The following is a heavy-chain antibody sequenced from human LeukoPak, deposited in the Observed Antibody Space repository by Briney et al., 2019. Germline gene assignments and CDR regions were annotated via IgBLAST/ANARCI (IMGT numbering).Heavy chain of an antibody. J-gene: IGHJ6*03. CDR1: GYTFSSYG. D-gene: IGHD2-21*01. CDR2: ISVDNGNT. V-gene: IGHV1-18*01. Sequence: ASVKVSCKASGYTFSSYGISWVRQAPGQGLEWMRWISVDNGNTNYAQNLEGRVTMTTDTSTRTAYVELRSLRSDDTAVYYCARGCGDKYYYYMDVWAKGTTVTVSS. CDR3: ARGCGDKYYYYMDV.